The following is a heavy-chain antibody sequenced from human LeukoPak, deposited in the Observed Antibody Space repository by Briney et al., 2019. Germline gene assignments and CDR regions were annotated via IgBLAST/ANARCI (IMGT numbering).Heavy chain of an antibody. D-gene: IGHD6-13*01. V-gene: IGHV3-7*01. Sequence: PGGSLRLSCVTSGFSFSTDWMSWVRQAPWKWLEWVANIKRDGSEKYYVDSVKDRFTISRDNAKNSLYLQMNSLRAEDTAVYYCVRSQFSSSSWGQGTLVTVSS. J-gene: IGHJ5*02. CDR1: GFSFSTDW. CDR2: IKRDGSEK. CDR3: VRSQFSSSS.